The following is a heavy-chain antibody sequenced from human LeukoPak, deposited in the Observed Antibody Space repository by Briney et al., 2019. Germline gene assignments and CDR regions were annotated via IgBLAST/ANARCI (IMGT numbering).Heavy chain of an antibody. D-gene: IGHD2-8*02. CDR2: ISYDGSNK. CDR1: GFTFSSYA. J-gene: IGHJ4*02. V-gene: IGHV3-30-3*01. CDR3: ARSTFSGDYHDY. Sequence: GGSLRLSCAASGFTFSSYAMHWVRQAPGKGLEWVAVISYDGSNKYYADSVKGRFTISRDNSKNTLYLQMNSLRAEDTAVYYCARSTFSGDYHDYWGQGTLVTVSS.